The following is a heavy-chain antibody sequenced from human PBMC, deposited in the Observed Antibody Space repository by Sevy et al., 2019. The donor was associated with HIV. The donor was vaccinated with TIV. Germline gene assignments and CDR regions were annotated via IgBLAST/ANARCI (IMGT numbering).Heavy chain of an antibody. CDR2: ISGSSNYI. CDR1: GFSFSSYT. D-gene: IGHD3-10*01. CDR3: ARPYGSGSWEAFDV. J-gene: IGHJ3*01. Sequence: GGSLRLSCAASGFSFSSYTMNWVRQAPGQGLEWVSSISGSSNYIYYADSLKGRFTISRDNAKNSLYLQMHSLRADDTAVYFCARPYGSGSWEAFDVWDQGTVVTVSS. V-gene: IGHV3-21*01.